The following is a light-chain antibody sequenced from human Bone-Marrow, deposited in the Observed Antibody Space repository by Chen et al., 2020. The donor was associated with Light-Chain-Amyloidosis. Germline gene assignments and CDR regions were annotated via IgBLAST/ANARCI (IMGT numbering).Light chain of an antibody. V-gene: IGLV2-14*01. Sequence: QSALTQPASVSGSPGQSITIFCTGTSSDFGGDNHVSWYQQHPDKAPKLMIYEVTNRPSWVPARFSGSKSDNTASLTISGLQTEDEADYFCSSYTITNTLVFGSGTRVTVL. CDR2: EVT. J-gene: IGLJ1*01. CDR1: SSDFGGDNH. CDR3: SSYTITNTLV.